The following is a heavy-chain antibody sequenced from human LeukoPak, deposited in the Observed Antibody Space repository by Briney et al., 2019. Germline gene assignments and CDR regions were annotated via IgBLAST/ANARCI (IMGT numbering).Heavy chain of an antibody. Sequence: ASVKVSCKASGYTFTGYYMHWVRQAPGQGLEWMGIINPSGGSISYAQKFQGRVTMTRGMSTSTVYMELSSLRSEDTAVYYCARTYGSGSPNYYYYYYMDVWGKGTTVTVSS. D-gene: IGHD3-10*01. CDR3: ARTYGSGSPNYYYYYYMDV. V-gene: IGHV1-46*01. CDR2: INPSGGSI. J-gene: IGHJ6*03. CDR1: GYTFTGYY.